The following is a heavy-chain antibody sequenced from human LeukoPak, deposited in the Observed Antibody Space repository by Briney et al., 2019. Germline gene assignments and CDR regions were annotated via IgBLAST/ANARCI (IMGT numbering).Heavy chain of an antibody. CDR1: GFTFDDYA. CDR3: AKAGYSSGYGTINDAFDI. CDR2: ISGYGGSK. D-gene: IGHD6-19*01. J-gene: IGHJ3*02. Sequence: GGSLRLSCAASGFTFDDYAMHWVRQAPGKGLEWVSLISGYGGSKYYADSVKGRFTISRDNSKNSLYLQMNSLRTEDTALYYCAKAGYSSGYGTINDAFDIWGQGTMVTVSS. V-gene: IGHV3-43*02.